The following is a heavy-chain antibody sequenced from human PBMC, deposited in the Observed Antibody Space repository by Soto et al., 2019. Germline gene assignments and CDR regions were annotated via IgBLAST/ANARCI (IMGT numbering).Heavy chain of an antibody. J-gene: IGHJ2*01. CDR2: IIPIFGTA. V-gene: IGHV1-69*01. CDR3: ATTPHTDFWSGYATFDL. D-gene: IGHD3-3*01. Sequence: QVQLVQSGAEVKKPGSSVKVSCKASGGTFSSYAISWVRQAPGQGLEWMGGIIPIFGTANYAQKFQGRVTMTADESTSTAYMELSSLRSEDTAVYYCATTPHTDFWSGYATFDLWGRGTLVTVSS. CDR1: GGTFSSYA.